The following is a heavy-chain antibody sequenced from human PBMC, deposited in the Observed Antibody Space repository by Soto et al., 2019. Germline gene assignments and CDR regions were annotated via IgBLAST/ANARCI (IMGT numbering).Heavy chain of an antibody. V-gene: IGHV4-38-2*02. D-gene: IGHD4-17*01. CDR3: AREGDDYGDYRNGMDV. CDR1: GYSISSGYY. CDR2: IYHSGST. Sequence: QVQLQESGPGLVKPSETLSLTCAVSGYSISSGYYWGWIRQPPGKGLEWIGSIYHSGSTYYNPSLKSRVTISVDTSKNQFSLKLSSVTAADTAVYYCAREGDDYGDYRNGMDVWGQGTTVTVSS. J-gene: IGHJ6*02.